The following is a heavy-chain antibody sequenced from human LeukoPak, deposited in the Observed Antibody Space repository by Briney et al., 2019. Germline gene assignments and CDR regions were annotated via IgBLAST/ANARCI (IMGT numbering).Heavy chain of an antibody. CDR1: GFTFGSYD. CDR3: AKHHCSSISCHGRSSGDFDY. J-gene: IGHJ4*02. D-gene: IGHD2-2*01. Sequence: GGPLRLSCAASGFTFGSYDMPWVRQATGKGLEWVSAIGTAGDTYYPGSVKGRFTISRENAKNSLYLQMNSLRAGDTAVYYCAKHHCSSISCHGRSSGDFDYWGQGTLVTVST. CDR2: IGTAGDT. V-gene: IGHV3-13*01.